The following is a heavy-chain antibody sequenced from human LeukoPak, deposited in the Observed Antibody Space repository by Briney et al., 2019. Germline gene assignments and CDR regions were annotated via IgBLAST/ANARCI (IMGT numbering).Heavy chain of an antibody. CDR1: GFTFSDYY. CDR2: ISSSGSTI. Sequence: GGSLRLSCAASGFTFSDYYMSWIRQAPGKGLECVSYISSSGSTIHYADSVKGRFTISRDNAKNTLYLQMNSLRAEDTAVYYCARLRPTSYYDILTGSGNYFDYWGQGTLVTVSS. J-gene: IGHJ4*02. V-gene: IGHV3-11*01. D-gene: IGHD3-9*01. CDR3: ARLRPTSYYDILTGSGNYFDY.